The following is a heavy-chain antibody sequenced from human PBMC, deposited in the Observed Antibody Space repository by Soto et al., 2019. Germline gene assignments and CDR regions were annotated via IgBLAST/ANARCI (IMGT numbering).Heavy chain of an antibody. CDR3: ARRHSSDWFDP. J-gene: IGHJ5*02. CDR2: INAGNDNT. V-gene: IGHV1-3*01. Sequence: ASVKGSCQASGYSFNSYDIHWVRQAPGQRLEWMGWINAGNDNTKYSQKFQGRVTITRDTSASTAYMELSSLRSEDTAVYYCARRHSSDWFDPWGQGTLVTVSS. D-gene: IGHD6-19*01. CDR1: GYSFNSYD.